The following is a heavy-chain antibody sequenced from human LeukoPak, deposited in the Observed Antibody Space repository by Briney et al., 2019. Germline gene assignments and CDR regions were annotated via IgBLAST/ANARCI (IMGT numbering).Heavy chain of an antibody. CDR2: INPNSGGT. D-gene: IGHD4-17*01. CDR3: ARDGDWNTVTTVHY. V-gene: IGHV1-2*02. Sequence: ASVKVSCKASGYTFTGYYMHWVRQAPGQGLEWMGWINPNSGGTNYAQKFQGRVTMTRDTSISTAYMELSRLRSDDTAVYYCARDGDWNTVTTVHYWGQGTLVTVSS. J-gene: IGHJ4*02. CDR1: GYTFTGYY.